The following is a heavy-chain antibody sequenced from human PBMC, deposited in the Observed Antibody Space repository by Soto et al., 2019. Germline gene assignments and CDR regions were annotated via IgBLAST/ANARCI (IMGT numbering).Heavy chain of an antibody. J-gene: IGHJ4*02. Sequence: ASVKVSCKTSGYTFTNFGITWVRQAPGQGLEWMGWISTDKGDTKYAQKFQGRVTMTTDTSTRTAYMDLRSLRSDDTAVYYCATRSPAFDYWGQGTLVTVSS. CDR1: GYTFTNFG. V-gene: IGHV1-18*01. CDR3: ATRSPAFDY. CDR2: ISTDKGDT.